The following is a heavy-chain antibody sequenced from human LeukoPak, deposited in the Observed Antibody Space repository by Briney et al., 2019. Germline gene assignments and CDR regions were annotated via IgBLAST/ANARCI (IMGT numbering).Heavy chain of an antibody. Sequence: GGSLRLSCAASGFTFSSYAMHWVRQAPGKGLEWVAVISYDGSNKYYADSVKGRFTTSRDNSKNTLDLQMNSLSVEDTAVYYCVGVETITMVRGASGDVWGKGTTVTVSS. CDR2: ISYDGSNK. CDR1: GFTFSSYA. D-gene: IGHD3-10*01. CDR3: VGVETITMVRGASGDV. J-gene: IGHJ6*04. V-gene: IGHV3-30*14.